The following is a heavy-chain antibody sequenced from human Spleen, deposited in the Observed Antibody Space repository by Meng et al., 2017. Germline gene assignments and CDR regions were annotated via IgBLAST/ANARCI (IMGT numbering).Heavy chain of an antibody. CDR3: ARDDLITMVRGVILVHFQH. CDR2: ISSSSSYI. D-gene: IGHD3-10*01. CDR1: GFTFSSYS. Sequence: GESLKISCAASGFTFSSYSMNWVRQAPGKGLEWVSSISSSSSYIYYADSVKGRFTISRDNAKNSLYLQMNSLRAEDTAVYYCARDDLITMVRGVILVHFQHWGQGTLVTVSS. V-gene: IGHV3-21*01. J-gene: IGHJ1*01.